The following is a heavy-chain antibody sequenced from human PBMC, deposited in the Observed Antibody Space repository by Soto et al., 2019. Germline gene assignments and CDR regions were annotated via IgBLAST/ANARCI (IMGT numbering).Heavy chain of an antibody. CDR3: ARGFAIRAY. D-gene: IGHD3-10*01. V-gene: IGHV4-4*02. CDR1: GDSITNYNW. J-gene: IGHJ4*02. Sequence: QVQLQESGPGLVKPSGTLSLTCAVSGDSITNYNWWSWVRQAPGKGLEWIGEVSPSGITHYNPSLASRVSISVDESRSQFSLDLTSVTAADTAVYYCARGFAIRAYWGQGTLVSVSS. CDR2: VSPSGIT.